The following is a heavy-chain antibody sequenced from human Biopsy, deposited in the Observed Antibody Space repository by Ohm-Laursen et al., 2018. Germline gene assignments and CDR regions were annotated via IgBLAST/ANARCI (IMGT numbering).Heavy chain of an antibody. J-gene: IGHJ3*02. CDR2: IYTSGSP. Sequence: GTLSLTWTVSGDSINNYYWSWIRQSAGKGLEWIGRIYTSGSPNYNLSLESRVTMSVDTSKNQFSLNLRSVTAADTAVYYCARGTGRYYVYGAFDIWGQGTVVTVSS. CDR1: GDSINNYY. D-gene: IGHD1-26*01. CDR3: ARGTGRYYVYGAFDI. V-gene: IGHV4-4*07.